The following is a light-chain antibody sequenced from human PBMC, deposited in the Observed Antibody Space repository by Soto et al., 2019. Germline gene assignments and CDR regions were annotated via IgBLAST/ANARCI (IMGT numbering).Light chain of an antibody. V-gene: IGKV3-20*01. CDR3: HQYGNSPQT. CDR1: QSVSSSY. Sequence: EIVLTQFPGTLSLSPGERATLSCRASQSVSSSYLAWYQQKPGQAPRLLIYGASSRATGIPDRFSGSGSGTVFTLTINILEPDDFAVYYCHQYGNSPQTFGQGTKVDI. CDR2: GAS. J-gene: IGKJ1*01.